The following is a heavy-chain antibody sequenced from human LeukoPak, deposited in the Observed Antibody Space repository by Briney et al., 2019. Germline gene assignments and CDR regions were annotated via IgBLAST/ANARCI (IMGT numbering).Heavy chain of an antibody. CDR2: IIPIFGTA. Sequence: SVKVSCKASGGTFSSYAISWVRQAPGQGLEWMGGIIPIFGTANYAQKFQGRVTITADESTSTAYMELSSLRSEDTAVYYCARDQRGYYYDSSGYSRGYFDYWGQGTLVTVSS. V-gene: IGHV1-69*13. D-gene: IGHD3-22*01. J-gene: IGHJ4*02. CDR1: GGTFSSYA. CDR3: ARDQRGYYYDSSGYSRGYFDY.